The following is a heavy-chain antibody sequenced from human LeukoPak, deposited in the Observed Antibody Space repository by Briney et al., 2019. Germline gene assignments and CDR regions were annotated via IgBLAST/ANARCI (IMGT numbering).Heavy chain of an antibody. CDR1: GYSFTSYW. J-gene: IGHJ4*02. D-gene: IGHD2-15*01. Sequence: GESLKISCKGSGYSFTSYWISWVRQMPGKGLEWMGRIDPSDSYTNYSPSLQGHVTISADKSISTAYLQWSSLKASDTAMYYCARLRYCSGGSCYHYFDYWGQGTLVTVSS. V-gene: IGHV5-10-1*01. CDR2: IDPSDSYT. CDR3: ARLRYCSGGSCYHYFDY.